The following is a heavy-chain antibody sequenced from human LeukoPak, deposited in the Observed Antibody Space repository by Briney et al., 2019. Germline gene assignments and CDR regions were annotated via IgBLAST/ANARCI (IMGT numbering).Heavy chain of an antibody. CDR2: ISYSGANS. CDR1: EFTVSSNY. Sequence: GGSLRLSCAVSEFTVSSNYMSWVRQAPGEGLEWVSLISYSGANSYYTDSVRGRFTISRDSSKDTLFLQMNSLRAEDTAIYYCARDMQLSTWGLGTMVTVSS. CDR3: ARDMQLST. V-gene: IGHV3-53*01. D-gene: IGHD3-16*02. J-gene: IGHJ3*01.